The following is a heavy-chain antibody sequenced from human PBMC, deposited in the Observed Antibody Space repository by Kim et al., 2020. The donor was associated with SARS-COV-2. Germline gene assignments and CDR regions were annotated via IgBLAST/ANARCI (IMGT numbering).Heavy chain of an antibody. CDR2: ISWNGATI. Sequence: GGSLRLSCAASGFTFDDYAIHWVRQAPGKGLEWVSVISWNGATIGYADSVKGRFTISRDNTKNSLYLQMNSLRTEDTALYYCAKSKITMFQGVLYGIDVLGPGSTVTLSS. J-gene: IGHJ6*01. D-gene: IGHD3-10*01. CDR3: AKSKITMFQGVLYGIDV. V-gene: IGHV3-9*01. CDR1: GFTFDDYA.